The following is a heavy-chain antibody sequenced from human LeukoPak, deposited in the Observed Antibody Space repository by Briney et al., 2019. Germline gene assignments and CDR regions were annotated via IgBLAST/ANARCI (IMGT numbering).Heavy chain of an antibody. J-gene: IGHJ5*02. Sequence: ASVKVSCKASGYTFTGYYMHWVRQAPGQGLEWVGWINPNSGGTNYAQKFQGRVTMTRDTSISTAYMELSRLRSDDTAVYYCARDGAEDDSSGYYPWGQGTLVTVSS. CDR3: ARDGAEDDSSGYYP. CDR2: INPNSGGT. D-gene: IGHD3-22*01. V-gene: IGHV1-2*02. CDR1: GYTFTGYY.